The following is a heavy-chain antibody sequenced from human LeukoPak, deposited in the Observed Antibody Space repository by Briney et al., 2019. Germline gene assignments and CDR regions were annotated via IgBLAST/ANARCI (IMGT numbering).Heavy chain of an antibody. CDR3: TTGWFGDVLLEDNWFDP. V-gene: IGHV3-15*01. D-gene: IGHD3-10*01. CDR2: IKSKTDGGTT. J-gene: IGHJ5*02. CDR1: GFTFSNAW. Sequence: PGGSLRLSCAASGFTFSNAWMSWVRQAPGKGLEWVGRIKSKTDGGTTDYAAPVKGRFTISRDDSKNTLYLQMNSLKTEDTAVYYCTTGWFGDVLLEDNWFDPWGQGTLVTVSS.